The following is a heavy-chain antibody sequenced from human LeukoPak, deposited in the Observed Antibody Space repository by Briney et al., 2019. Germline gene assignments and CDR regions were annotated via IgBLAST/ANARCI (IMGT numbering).Heavy chain of an antibody. CDR1: GFTVSSNY. J-gene: IGHJ6*02. D-gene: IGHD4-17*01. CDR3: ARYYGDYGYGMDV. CDR2: IYSGGST. V-gene: IGHV3-53*01. Sequence: PGGSLRLSCAASGFTVSSNYMSWVRQAPGKGLEWVSVIYSGGSTYYADSVKGRFTISRDNSKNTLYLQMNSQRAEDTAVYYCARYYGDYGYGMDVWGQGTTVTVSS.